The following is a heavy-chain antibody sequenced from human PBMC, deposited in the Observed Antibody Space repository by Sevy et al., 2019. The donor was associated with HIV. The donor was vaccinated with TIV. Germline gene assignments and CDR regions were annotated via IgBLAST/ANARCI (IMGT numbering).Heavy chain of an antibody. CDR3: AATADTICGVVLMNNWFDP. V-gene: IGHV1-58*01. CDR1: AFTFSTSA. D-gene: IGHD3-3*01. J-gene: IGHJ5*02. Sequence: ASVKVSCKASAFTFSTSAVQWVRQSRGQRLEWIGWIVVGSGSTNYAQKFQGRVTFTRDMSTNTAYMELSSLRSDDTAVEYCAATADTICGVVLMNNWFDPWGQGTLVTVSS. CDR2: IVVGSGST.